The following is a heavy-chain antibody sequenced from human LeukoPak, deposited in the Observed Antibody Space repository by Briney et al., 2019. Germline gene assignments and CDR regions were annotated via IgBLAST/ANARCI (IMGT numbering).Heavy chain of an antibody. D-gene: IGHD5-18*01. CDR2: ISGSGDRT. J-gene: IGHJ3*02. CDR1: GFTFTSYA. CDR3: AKDRGVIGYSYGDGDALDI. Sequence: PGGSLRLSCAASGFTFTSYAFGWVRQAPGRGLEWVSGISGSGDRTYYADSVKGRFTISRDNSKNTLYLQMNSLRAEDTAVYYCAKDRGVIGYSYGDGDALDIWGQGTMVTVSS. V-gene: IGHV3-23*01.